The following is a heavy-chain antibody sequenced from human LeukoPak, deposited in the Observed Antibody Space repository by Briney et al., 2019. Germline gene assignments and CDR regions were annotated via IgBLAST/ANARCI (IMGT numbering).Heavy chain of an antibody. Sequence: GASVKVSCKASGYSFTNYGFSWVRQAPGQGLEWMGWISSSNGDTNYAQKFQGRVTMTTDTSTSTAYMELRSLRSDHTAVYYCARXXXVPTFAVNYHYMDVWGKGTTVAVS. V-gene: IGHV1-18*01. D-gene: IGHD3-16*02. CDR1: GYSFTNYG. CDR2: ISSSNGDT. J-gene: IGHJ6*03. CDR3: ARXXXVPTFAVNYHYMDV.